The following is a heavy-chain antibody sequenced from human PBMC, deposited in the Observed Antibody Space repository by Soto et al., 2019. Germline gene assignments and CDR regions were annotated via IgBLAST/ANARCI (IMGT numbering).Heavy chain of an antibody. CDR2: IYSSGTT. J-gene: IGHJ4*02. CDR1: GFTFSDHQ. CDR3: ARAGSPFHSDSTGYWGFDY. D-gene: IGHD3-9*01. V-gene: IGHV3-53*01. Sequence: EVQLVESGGGLIQPGGSLRLSCAASGFTFSDHQMNWVRQAPGRGLEWVSVIYSSGTTYYGDSVKGRFTISRDNSKNTLYLQMISLRTEDTALYYCARAGSPFHSDSTGYWGFDYWGQGTLVTVSS.